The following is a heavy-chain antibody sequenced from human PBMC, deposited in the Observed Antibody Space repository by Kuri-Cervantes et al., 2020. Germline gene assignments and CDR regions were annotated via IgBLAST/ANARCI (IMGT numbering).Heavy chain of an antibody. Sequence: ASVKVSCKASGYTFTSYGISWVRQAPGQGLEWMGWISAYNGNTNYAQKLQGRVTMTTDTSTSTAYMELRSLRSDDTAVYYCARYSSSSLRAEGWFDPWGQGTLVTVSS. V-gene: IGHV1-18*01. CDR2: ISAYNGNT. D-gene: IGHD6-6*01. CDR1: GYTFTSYG. CDR3: ARYSSSSLRAEGWFDP. J-gene: IGHJ5*02.